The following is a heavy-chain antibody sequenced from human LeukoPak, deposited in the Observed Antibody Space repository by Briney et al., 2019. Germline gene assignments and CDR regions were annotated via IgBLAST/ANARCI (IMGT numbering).Heavy chain of an antibody. CDR1: GGSISRISYY. D-gene: IGHD1-1*01. J-gene: IGHJ4*02. V-gene: IGHV4-39*07. Sequence: SETLSLTCTVSGGSISRISYYWGWIRQPPGKGLEWIGTIYYSGSTYYNPSLKDRLTISVDTSKNHFSLSLTSVTAADTAVYYCATLPWNYFDYWGQGTLVTVSS. CDR2: IYYSGST. CDR3: ATLPWNYFDY.